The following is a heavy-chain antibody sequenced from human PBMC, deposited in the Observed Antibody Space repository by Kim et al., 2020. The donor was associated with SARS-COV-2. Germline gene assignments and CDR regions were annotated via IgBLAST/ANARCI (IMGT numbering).Heavy chain of an antibody. CDR2: INHSGST. Sequence: SETLSLTCAVYGGSFSGYYWSWIRQPPGKGLEWIGEINHSGSTNYNPSLKSRVTISVDTSKNQFSLKLSSVTAADTAVYYCARGRVPAAIYPKWFDPWGQGTLVTVSS. J-gene: IGHJ5*02. D-gene: IGHD2-2*01. CDR1: GGSFSGYY. CDR3: ARGRVPAAIYPKWFDP. V-gene: IGHV4-34*01.